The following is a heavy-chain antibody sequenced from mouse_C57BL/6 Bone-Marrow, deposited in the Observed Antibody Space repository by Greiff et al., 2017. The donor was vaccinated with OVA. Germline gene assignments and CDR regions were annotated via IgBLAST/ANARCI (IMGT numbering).Heavy chain of an antibody. D-gene: IGHD1-1*01. CDR1: VYTFPSYW. J-gene: IGHJ2*01. CDR2: INPSSGYT. Sequence: QVQLQQSGAELAKPGASVKLSCTASVYTFPSYWMHWVKQRPGRGLEWIGSINPSSGYTKYNQKFKDKATLTADKSSSTAYMQLSSLTYEDSAVYYCATVVATRYFDYWGQGTTLTVSS. V-gene: IGHV1-7*01. CDR3: ATVVATRYFDY.